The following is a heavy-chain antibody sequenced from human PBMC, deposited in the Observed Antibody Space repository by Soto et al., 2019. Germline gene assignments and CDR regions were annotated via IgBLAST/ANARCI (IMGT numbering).Heavy chain of an antibody. Sequence: EVQLVESGGGLVQPGGSLRLSCAVSGFSIRSYWMTWVRQVPGKGLEWVANIKEDGSEKYYVDSVKGRFTISRDNAKNSLFLQMNSXXAXXXXXYYCTKQTYYDFWSGREWGQGTLVTVSS. CDR2: IKEDGSEK. CDR3: TKQTYYDFWSGRE. V-gene: IGHV3-7*05. D-gene: IGHD3-3*01. CDR1: GFSIRSYW. J-gene: IGHJ4*02.